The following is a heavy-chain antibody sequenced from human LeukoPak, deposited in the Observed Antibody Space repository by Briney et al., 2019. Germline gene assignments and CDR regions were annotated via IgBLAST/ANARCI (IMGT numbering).Heavy chain of an antibody. CDR3: ARSRHIAAADGVGYHYYMDV. Sequence: SETLSLTCTVSGGSISSGRYYWSWIRQPAGKGLEWIGRIYVSGSTNYNPSLKSRVTISLDTSKNQFSLKLTSVTAADTAVYYCARSRHIAAADGVGYHYYMDVWGKGTTVTISS. CDR1: GGSISSGRYY. J-gene: IGHJ6*03. V-gene: IGHV4-61*02. D-gene: IGHD6-13*01. CDR2: IYVSGST.